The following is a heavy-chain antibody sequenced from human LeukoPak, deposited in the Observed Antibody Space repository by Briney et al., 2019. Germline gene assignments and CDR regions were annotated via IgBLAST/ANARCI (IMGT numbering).Heavy chain of an antibody. CDR3: AKALLAAAGPNFDY. Sequence: PGRSLRLSCAASGFTFDDYAMHWVRQAPGKGLEWVSGISWNSGSIGYADSVKGRFAISRDNAKNSLYLQMNSLRAEDTALYYCAKALLAAAGPNFDYWGQGTLVTVSS. D-gene: IGHD6-13*01. J-gene: IGHJ4*02. CDR1: GFTFDDYA. CDR2: ISWNSGSI. V-gene: IGHV3-9*01.